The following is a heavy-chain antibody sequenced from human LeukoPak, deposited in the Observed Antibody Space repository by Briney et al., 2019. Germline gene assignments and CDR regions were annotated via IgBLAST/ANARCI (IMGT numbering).Heavy chain of an antibody. Sequence: GGSLRLSCAASGFTFSSYAMSWVRQAPGKGLEWVSGISWNSGSIGYADSVKGRFTISRDNAKNSLYLQMNSLRAEDTALYYCAKSGGDYWGQGTLVTVSS. D-gene: IGHD3-10*01. CDR1: GFTFSSYA. J-gene: IGHJ4*02. CDR3: AKSGGDY. V-gene: IGHV3-9*01. CDR2: ISWNSGSI.